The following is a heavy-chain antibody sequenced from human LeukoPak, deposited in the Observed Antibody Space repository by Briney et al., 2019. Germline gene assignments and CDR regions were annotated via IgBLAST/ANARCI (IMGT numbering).Heavy chain of an antibody. Sequence: GESLKISCKGSGYSFTSYWIGWVRQMPGKGLEWMGIIYPGDSDTRYSPSFQGQVTISADKSISTAYLQWSSLKASDTAMYYCATQSYGSGSSTYYMDVWGKGTTVTVSS. V-gene: IGHV5-51*01. D-gene: IGHD3-10*01. CDR2: IYPGDSDT. J-gene: IGHJ6*03. CDR1: GYSFTSYW. CDR3: ATQSYGSGSSTYYMDV.